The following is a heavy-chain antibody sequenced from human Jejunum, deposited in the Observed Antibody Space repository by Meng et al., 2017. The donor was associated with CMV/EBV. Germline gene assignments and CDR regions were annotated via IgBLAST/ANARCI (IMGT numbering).Heavy chain of an antibody. CDR1: GFTFRNYA. Sequence: SGFTFRNYALHWVRQAAGKGLEWVAVMSYDGNNQYFADSVKGRLTLSRDNSKNTVYLQMNSLRPEDTAVYYCARDDYGDAGAYFDYWGQGTLVTVSS. J-gene: IGHJ4*02. V-gene: IGHV3-30-3*01. CDR2: MSYDGNNQ. D-gene: IGHD4-17*01. CDR3: ARDDYGDAGAYFDY.